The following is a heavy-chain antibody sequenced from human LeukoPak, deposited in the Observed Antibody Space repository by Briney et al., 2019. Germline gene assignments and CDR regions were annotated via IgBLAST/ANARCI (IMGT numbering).Heavy chain of an antibody. CDR1: GFTFSSYA. J-gene: IGHJ6*02. V-gene: IGHV3-23*01. Sequence: PGGSLRLSCAASGFTFSSYAMSWVRQAPGKGLEWVSAISGSGGSTYYPDSVKGRFTISRDNSKNTLYLQMNSLRAEDTAVYYCAKSQGYCSSTSCPQPYYYGMDVWGQGTTVTVSS. CDR3: AKSQGYCSSTSCPQPYYYGMDV. CDR2: ISGSGGST. D-gene: IGHD2-2*01.